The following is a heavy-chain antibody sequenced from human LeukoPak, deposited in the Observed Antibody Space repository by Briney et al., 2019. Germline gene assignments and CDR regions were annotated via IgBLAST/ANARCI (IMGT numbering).Heavy chain of an antibody. CDR1: GFTFSSYA. V-gene: IGHV3-23*01. D-gene: IGHD3-10*01. CDR2: ISGSVGST. Sequence: PGGSLRLSCAASGFTFSSYAMSWVRQAPGKGLEWVSAISGSVGSTYYADSVKGRFTISRDNSKDTLYLQMNSLRAEDTAVYYCAKELGSGSCMDVWGQGTTVTVSS. J-gene: IGHJ6*02. CDR3: AKELGSGSCMDV.